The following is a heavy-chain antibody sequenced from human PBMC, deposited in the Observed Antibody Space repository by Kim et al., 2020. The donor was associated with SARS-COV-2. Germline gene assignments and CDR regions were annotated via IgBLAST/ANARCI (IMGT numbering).Heavy chain of an antibody. J-gene: IGHJ4*02. CDR2: IYNDGTT. CDR3: ARGLSVAPRSTFDY. V-gene: IGHV3-66*01. Sequence: GGSLRLSCAASGFSVSSKHLTWVRQPPGKGLEWVSVIYNDGTTKYADSVKGRFTISRDSSKNTLYLQMNNLRVDDTAVYSCARGLSVAPRSTFDYWGQGT. D-gene: IGHD6-19*01. CDR1: GFSVSSKH.